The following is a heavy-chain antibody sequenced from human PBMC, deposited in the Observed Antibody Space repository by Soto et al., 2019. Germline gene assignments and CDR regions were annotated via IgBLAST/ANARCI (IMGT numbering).Heavy chain of an antibody. J-gene: IGHJ4*02. Sequence: PSETLSLTCTVSGGSISSYYWSWIRQPPGKGLEWIGYIYYSGSTNYNPSLKSRVTISVDTSKNQFSLKLSSVTAADTAVYYCARVRGYSYGYDFDYWGQGTLVTVSS. CDR2: IYYSGST. D-gene: IGHD5-18*01. V-gene: IGHV4-59*01. CDR1: GGSISSYY. CDR3: ARVRGYSYGYDFDY.